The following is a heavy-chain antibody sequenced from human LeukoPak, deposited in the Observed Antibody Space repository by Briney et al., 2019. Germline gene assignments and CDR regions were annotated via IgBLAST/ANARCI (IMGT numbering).Heavy chain of an antibody. J-gene: IGHJ4*02. V-gene: IGHV4-39*07. CDR1: GGSISSSSYS. Sequence: SETLSLTCTVSGGSISSSSYSWGWIRQPPGKGLEWIGSIYYSGSTYYNPSLKSRVTISVDTSKNQFSLKLSSVTAADTAVYYCARVKNRDFDYWGQGTLVTVSS. CDR2: IYYSGST. CDR3: ARVKNRDFDY.